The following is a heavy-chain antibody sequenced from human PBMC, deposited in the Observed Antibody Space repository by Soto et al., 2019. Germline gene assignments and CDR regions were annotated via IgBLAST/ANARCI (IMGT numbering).Heavy chain of an antibody. J-gene: IGHJ6*02. D-gene: IGHD3-9*01. CDR2: IYPGDSEV. V-gene: IGHV5-51*01. CDR1: GYNFNNYW. CDR3: ARRSPGHLGGTDV. Sequence: GESLKISCRTSGYNFNNYWIALMRQMPGKGLEWLGTIYPGDSEVKYTPSFQGRVIISADESITTAYLQWSSLEASDTAMYYCARRSPGHLGGTDVWGQGTTVTVSS.